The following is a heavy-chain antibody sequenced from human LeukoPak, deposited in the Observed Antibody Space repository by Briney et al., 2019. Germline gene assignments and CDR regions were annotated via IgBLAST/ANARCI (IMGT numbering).Heavy chain of an antibody. V-gene: IGHV4-39*01. Sequence: SETLSLTCTVSGGSISSSSYYWGWIRQPPGKGLEWIESIYYSGSTYYNPSLKGRVTISVDTSKNQFSLKLSSVTAADTAAYYCARSPRDYGGNRFDYWGQGTLVTVSS. CDR1: GGSISSSSYY. D-gene: IGHD4-23*01. CDR2: IYYSGST. J-gene: IGHJ4*02. CDR3: ARSPRDYGGNRFDY.